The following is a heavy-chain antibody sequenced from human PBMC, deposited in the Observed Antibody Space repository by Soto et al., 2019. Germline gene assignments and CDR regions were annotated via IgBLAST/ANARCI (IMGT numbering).Heavy chain of an antibody. Sequence: EVQLVESGGGLVQPGGSLRLSCAASGFTFSSYWMSWVRQAPGKGLEWVANIKQAGSEKYYVDSVKGRFTISRDNAKNSLYLQMNSLRAEDTAVYYCARVRTPFKYYFDYWGQGTLVTVSS. CDR3: ARVRTPFKYYFDY. V-gene: IGHV3-7*01. CDR1: GFTFSSYW. J-gene: IGHJ4*02. CDR2: IKQAGSEK.